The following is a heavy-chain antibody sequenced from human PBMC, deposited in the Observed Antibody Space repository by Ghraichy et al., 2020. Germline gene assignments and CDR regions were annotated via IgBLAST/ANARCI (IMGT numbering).Heavy chain of an antibody. CDR1: GGSISSTTYY. V-gene: IGHV4-39*01. D-gene: IGHD6-6*01. J-gene: IGHJ5*02. Sequence: SETLSLTCTVSGGSISSTTYYWGWIRQPPGKGLEWIGIIYYSGTTHYNPSLESRVTISVDTSMNQFSLRLNSVTAADTALYYCSTYSSSIGWFDPWGQEPWSPSPQ. CDR3: STYSSSIGWFDP. CDR2: IYYSGTT.